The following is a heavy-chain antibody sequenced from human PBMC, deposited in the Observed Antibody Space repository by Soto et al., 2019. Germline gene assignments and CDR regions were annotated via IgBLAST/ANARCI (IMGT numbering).Heavy chain of an antibody. CDR2: IQDSGST. Sequence: QVQLQESGPGLVKPSETLSLTCTVSGGSVSSGTYYWSWIRQPPGKGLEWIGYIQDSGSTNYSPSLKRRATILIDMSKIQCSLKLYSVTAADTAVYYCAREDFYNGVDVWGRGTTVTVSS. CDR3: AREDFYNGVDV. CDR1: GGSVSSGTYY. V-gene: IGHV4-61*01. J-gene: IGHJ6*02.